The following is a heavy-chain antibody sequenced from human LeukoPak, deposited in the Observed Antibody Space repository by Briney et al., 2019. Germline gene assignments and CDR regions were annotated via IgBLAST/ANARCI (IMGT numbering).Heavy chain of an antibody. Sequence: GGSLSRNSSASGFTCCSIRMHRDRQAPGKGLVWVSRINGDGSSSTYADSVKGRFTISRDNAKNTLYLQMNSLRTEDTAVYYCSTAPVMDYWGQGTTVTVSS. CDR2: INGDGSSS. J-gene: IGHJ6*02. CDR1: GFTCCSIR. V-gene: IGHV3-74*01. CDR3: STAPVMDY.